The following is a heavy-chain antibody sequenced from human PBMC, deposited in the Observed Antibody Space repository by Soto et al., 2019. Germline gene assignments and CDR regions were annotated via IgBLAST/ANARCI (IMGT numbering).Heavy chain of an antibody. CDR2: IGTAGDT. Sequence: PGGSLRLSCAASGFIFSTYDMHWVRQATGKGLEWVSTIGTAGDTYYPDSVKGRFTISRENAKNSLYLQMNSLRAGDTAVYYCAGSQRGPVDYWGQGTLVTVSS. J-gene: IGHJ4*02. CDR1: GFIFSTYD. V-gene: IGHV3-13*01. CDR3: AGSQRGPVDY.